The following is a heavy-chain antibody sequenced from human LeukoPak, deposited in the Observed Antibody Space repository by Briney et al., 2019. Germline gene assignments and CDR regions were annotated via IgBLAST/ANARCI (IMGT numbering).Heavy chain of an antibody. CDR2: VYYSGST. CDR3: ARHPHGDYVWFDP. D-gene: IGHD4-17*01. Sequence: SETLSLTCTVSGGSISSRSYSWGWIRRPPGKGLEWIGSVYYSGSTYYNPSLKSRVTMSVDTSESQFSLKLSSVTAADTAVYYCARHPHGDYVWFDPWGQGSLVTVSS. J-gene: IGHJ5*02. V-gene: IGHV4-39*01. CDR1: GGSISSRSYS.